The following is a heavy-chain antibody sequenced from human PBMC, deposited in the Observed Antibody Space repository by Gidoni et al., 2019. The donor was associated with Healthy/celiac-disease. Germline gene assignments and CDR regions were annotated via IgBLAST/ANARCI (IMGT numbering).Heavy chain of an antibody. CDR1: GYTFTSYD. CDR3: ARSVTYDFWSGDNWFDP. V-gene: IGHV1-8*01. CDR2: MNPNSGNT. J-gene: IGHJ5*02. Sequence: QVQLVQSGAEVKKPGASVKVSCKASGYTFTSYDINWVRQATGQGLEWMGWMNPNSGNTGYAQKFQGRVTMTRNTSISTAYMELSSLRSEDTAVYYCARSVTYDFWSGDNWFDPWGQGTLVTVSS. D-gene: IGHD3-3*01.